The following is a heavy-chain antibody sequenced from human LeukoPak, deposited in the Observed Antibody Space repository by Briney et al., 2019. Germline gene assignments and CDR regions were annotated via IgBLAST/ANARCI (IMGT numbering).Heavy chain of an antibody. V-gene: IGHV3-49*03. CDR3: TKAGGREEYYFDY. Sequence: GGSLRLSCAASGFTFSSYAMSWFRQAPGKGLEWVGFIKSKTYAGTTEYAASVKGRFTISRDDSKSIAYLQMNSLKTEDTAVYYCTKAGGREEYYFDYWGQGTLVTVSS. CDR2: IKSKTYAGTT. J-gene: IGHJ4*02. CDR1: GFTFSSYA. D-gene: IGHD4-23*01.